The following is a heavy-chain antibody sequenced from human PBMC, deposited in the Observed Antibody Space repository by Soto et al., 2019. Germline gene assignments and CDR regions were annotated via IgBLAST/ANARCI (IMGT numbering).Heavy chain of an antibody. CDR1: GGFVNSDTHS. CDR2: IYSGGST. CDR3: ARFVRSCSATTCSTRADV. V-gene: IGHV4-61*01. D-gene: IGHD2-2*01. J-gene: IGHJ6*02. Sequence: QVQLQESGPGLVKPSETMSLTCTVSGGFVNSDTHSWSWIRQTPGKRLEWIGFIYSGGSTKNPSLRRRVTMSVDTSKNQFSLKLRSVIVADKAVDHCARFVRSCSATTCSTRADVWGQGITVTVSS.